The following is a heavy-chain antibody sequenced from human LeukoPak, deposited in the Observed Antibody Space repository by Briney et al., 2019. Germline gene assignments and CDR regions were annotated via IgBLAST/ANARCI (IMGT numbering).Heavy chain of an antibody. CDR2: ISYDGSDN. CDR1: GFTFSSYA. V-gene: IGHV3-30*04. J-gene: IGHJ4*02. Sequence: GGSLRLSCAASGFTFSSYAMHWVRQAPGKGLEWVAIISYDGSDNYSADSVKGRFTISRDNSKNTLYLQMNSLRTGDTAVYYCARDQGATLVRGVTPYLDYWGQGTLASVSS. D-gene: IGHD3-10*01. CDR3: ARDQGATLVRGVTPYLDY.